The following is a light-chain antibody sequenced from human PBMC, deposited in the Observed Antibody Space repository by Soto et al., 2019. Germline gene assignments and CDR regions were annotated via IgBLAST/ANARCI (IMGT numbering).Light chain of an antibody. Sequence: EIVMTQSPATLCVSPGERATLSCRASQRGSSNLDGYQQKPGQAPRLLIYWASTRATVSPARFSGSGAGTEFTLTSSSLQPEDFATYYCQQANSFPITFGQGTRLEIK. CDR2: WAS. V-gene: IGKV3-15*01. CDR1: QRGSSN. J-gene: IGKJ5*01. CDR3: QQANSFPIT.